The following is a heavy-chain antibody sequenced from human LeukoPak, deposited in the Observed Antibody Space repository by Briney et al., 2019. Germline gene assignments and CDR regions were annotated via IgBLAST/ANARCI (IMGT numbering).Heavy chain of an antibody. V-gene: IGHV3-21*01. CDR1: GFTFSSYS. CDR2: ISSSSSYI. J-gene: IGHJ4*02. D-gene: IGHD6-13*01. Sequence: GGSLRLSCAASGFTFSSYSMNWVRQAPGKGLEWVSSISSSSSYIYYADSVKGRFTISRDNAKNSLYLQMNSLRAEDTAVYYCPRSRIAAADTDYWGQGTLVTVSS. CDR3: PRSRIAAADTDY.